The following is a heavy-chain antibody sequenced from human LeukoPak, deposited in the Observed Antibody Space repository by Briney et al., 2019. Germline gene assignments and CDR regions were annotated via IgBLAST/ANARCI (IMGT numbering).Heavy chain of an antibody. J-gene: IGHJ4*02. D-gene: IGHD5-12*01. CDR2: IQQGGSHK. CDR1: GFTFSSYW. CDR3: AKGVEWLRSWY. V-gene: IGHV3-7*03. Sequence: GGSLRLSCAASGFTFSSYWMGWVRQAPGKGLEWVASIQQGGSHKYYMDSVEGRFTISRDNSKNTLYLQMNSLRAEDTAVYYCAKGVEWLRSWYWGQGTLVTVSS.